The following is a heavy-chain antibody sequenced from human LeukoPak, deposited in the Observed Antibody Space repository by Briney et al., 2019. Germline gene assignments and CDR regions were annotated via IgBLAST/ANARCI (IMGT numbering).Heavy chain of an antibody. Sequence: ASVKVSCKASGYTFTGYYMHWVRQAPGQGLEWMGWINPNSGGTNYAQKFQGRVTMTRDTSISTAYMELSRLRSDDTAVYYCARAGYDFWSGSLYFDYWDQGTLVAVSS. V-gene: IGHV1-2*02. J-gene: IGHJ4*02. CDR1: GYTFTGYY. CDR3: ARAGYDFWSGSLYFDY. D-gene: IGHD3-3*01. CDR2: INPNSGGT.